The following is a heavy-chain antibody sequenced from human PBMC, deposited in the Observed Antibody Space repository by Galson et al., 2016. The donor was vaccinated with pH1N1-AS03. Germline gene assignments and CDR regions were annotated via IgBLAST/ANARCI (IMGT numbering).Heavy chain of an antibody. CDR1: GYTFTSSG. CDR2: ISTHHNNT. Sequence: SVKVSCKASGYTFTSSGISWVRQAPGKGLEWMGWISTHHNNTHYAPKVKGKVTMTTDTSTTTAYMELTSQRSADTAVYHCPRDQSPSTHWGQGTLVIVSS. J-gene: IGHJ4*02. CDR3: PRDQSPSTH. D-gene: IGHD5/OR15-5a*01. V-gene: IGHV1-18*01.